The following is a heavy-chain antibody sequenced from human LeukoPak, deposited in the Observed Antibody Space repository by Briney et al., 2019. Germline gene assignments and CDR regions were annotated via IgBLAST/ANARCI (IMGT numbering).Heavy chain of an antibody. V-gene: IGHV3-21*01. CDR1: GFTFSSYS. Sequence: RAGGSLRLSCAASGFTFSSYSMNWVRQAPGKGLEWVSSISSSSSYIYYADSVKGRFTISRDNAKNSLYLQMNSLRAEDTAVYYCARGPHGDFDYWGQGTLVTVSS. CDR2: ISSSSSYI. CDR3: ARGPHGDFDY. J-gene: IGHJ4*02. D-gene: IGHD4-17*01.